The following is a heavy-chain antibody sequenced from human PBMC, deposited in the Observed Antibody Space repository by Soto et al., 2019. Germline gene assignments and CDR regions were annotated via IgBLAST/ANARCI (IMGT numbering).Heavy chain of an antibody. Sequence: PSETLSLTCTVSGGSIISYYWSWIRQPPGKGLEWIGYIYYSGSTNYNPSLKSRVTISVDTSKNQFSLKLSSVTAADTAVYYCARGEGRDGYNLGVYYYYGMDVWGQGTTVTVSS. D-gene: IGHD5-12*01. V-gene: IGHV4-59*01. CDR3: ARGEGRDGYNLGVYYYYGMDV. CDR2: IYYSGST. J-gene: IGHJ6*02. CDR1: GGSIISYY.